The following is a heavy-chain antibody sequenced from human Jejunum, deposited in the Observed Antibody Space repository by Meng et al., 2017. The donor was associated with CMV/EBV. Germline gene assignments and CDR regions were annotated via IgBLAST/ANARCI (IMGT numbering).Heavy chain of an antibody. Sequence: FSYYAMHWVRQAPGKGLEWVAVISYDGGNKYYADSVRGRFTISRDNSKNTLSLQMNSLRSEDTAIYYCAREGPGRDGYNYGYWYFDLWGRGTLVTVSS. CDR1: FSYYA. D-gene: IGHD5-24*01. V-gene: IGHV3-30-3*01. CDR2: ISYDGGNK. J-gene: IGHJ2*01. CDR3: AREGPGRDGYNYGYWYFDL.